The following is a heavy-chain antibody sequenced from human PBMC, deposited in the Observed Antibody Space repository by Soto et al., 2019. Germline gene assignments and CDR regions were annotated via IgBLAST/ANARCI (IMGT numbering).Heavy chain of an antibody. CDR3: AKRAYGDPFDP. V-gene: IGHV4-39*02. J-gene: IGHJ5*02. D-gene: IGHD4-17*01. Sequence: SETLSLTCAVSGASISSSGYWWGWIRQPPGKGLEWIATIYDTGSTFYNPSLKSRVTISADTSKNHFSLKLNSVTAADTAVYYCAKRAYGDPFDPWGQGALVTVSS. CDR1: GASISSSGYW. CDR2: IYDTGST.